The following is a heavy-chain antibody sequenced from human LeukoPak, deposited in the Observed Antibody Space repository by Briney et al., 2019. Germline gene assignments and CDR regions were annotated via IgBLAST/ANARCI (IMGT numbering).Heavy chain of an antibody. CDR2: ISSSSSYI. Sequence: PGGSLRPSCAASGFTFSSYSMNWVRQAPGKGLEWVSSISSSSSYIYYADSVKGRFTISRDNAKISLYLQMNSLRAEDTAVYYCAKLGGQEVYNYYMGVWGKGTTVAVSS. CDR1: GFTFSSYS. D-gene: IGHD3-16*01. V-gene: IGHV3-21*04. J-gene: IGHJ6*03. CDR3: AKLGGQEVYNYYMGV.